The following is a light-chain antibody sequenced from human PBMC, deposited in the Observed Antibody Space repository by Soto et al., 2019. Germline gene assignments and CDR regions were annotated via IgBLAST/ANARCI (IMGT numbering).Light chain of an antibody. Sequence: QSALTQPASVSGSPGQSITISCTGTSSDVGSYNFVSWYQHHPGKAPKLMIYEGSKRPSGVSDRFSGSKSGNTASLTISGLQAEDEGDYYCCSYAGSRWVFGGGTKVTVL. CDR1: SSDVGSYNF. CDR2: EGS. CDR3: CSYAGSRWV. V-gene: IGLV2-23*01. J-gene: IGLJ3*02.